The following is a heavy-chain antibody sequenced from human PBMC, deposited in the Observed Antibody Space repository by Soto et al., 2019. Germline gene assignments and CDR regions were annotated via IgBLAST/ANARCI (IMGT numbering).Heavy chain of an antibody. Sequence: PSETLSLTCTVSGGSMRNYFWTWLRQPPGKGLEWIGYLHYSGTTSFFPSYNPSLRSRVTISEDTSKNQFSLKLLSVTTAGTAVYFCAAGEASSRNLAPYELDFWGQGTLVTVSS. CDR1: GGSMRNYF. CDR2: LHYSGTT. D-gene: IGHD6-13*01. V-gene: IGHV4-59*01. CDR3: AAGEASSRNLAPYELDF. J-gene: IGHJ4*02.